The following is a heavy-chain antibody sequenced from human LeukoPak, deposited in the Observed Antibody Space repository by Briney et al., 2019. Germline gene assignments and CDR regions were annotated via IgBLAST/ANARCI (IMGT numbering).Heavy chain of an antibody. CDR3: ARGTPQYGDYCYYYYMDV. V-gene: IGHV3-48*04. Sequence: GGSLRLSCAASGFTFSSYSMNWVRQAPGKGLEWVSSISRSGSTKYYADSVKGRFTISRDNAKNSLFLQMNSLRAEDTAVYYCARGTPQYGDYCYYYYMDVWGKGTTVTVSS. CDR1: GFTFSSYS. D-gene: IGHD4-17*01. J-gene: IGHJ6*03. CDR2: ISRSGSTK.